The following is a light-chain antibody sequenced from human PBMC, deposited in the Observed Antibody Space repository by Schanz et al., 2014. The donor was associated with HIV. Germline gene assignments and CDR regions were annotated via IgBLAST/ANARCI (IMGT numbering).Light chain of an antibody. J-gene: IGLJ3*02. CDR1: SSDIGANNF. CDR3: SSYAGSNSLWL. Sequence: QSALAQPASVSGSPGQSITISCSGTSSDIGANNFVSWYQQQPGKAPKLLIYNVSSRPSGVPDRFSGSKSDNTASLTVSGLQAEDEADYYCSSYAGSNSLWLFGGGTKLTVL. V-gene: IGLV2-8*01. CDR2: NVS.